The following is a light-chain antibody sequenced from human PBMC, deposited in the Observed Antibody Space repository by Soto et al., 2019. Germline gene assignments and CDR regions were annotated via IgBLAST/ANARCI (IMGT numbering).Light chain of an antibody. CDR2: GAS. J-gene: IGKJ1*01. V-gene: IGKV3-15*01. CDR3: QQYNNWPPGT. CDR1: QSVDVN. Sequence: ERVMTQSPATLSVSPGERATLSCRASQSVDVNLAWYQQKPGQAPRLLIYGASTRATGLPARFSGSGSETEFTLTISSLQSEDFAVYYCQQYNNWPPGTFGQGTKVEIK.